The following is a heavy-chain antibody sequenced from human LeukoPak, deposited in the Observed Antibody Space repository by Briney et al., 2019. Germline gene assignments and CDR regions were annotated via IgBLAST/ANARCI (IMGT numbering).Heavy chain of an antibody. J-gene: IGHJ4*02. D-gene: IGHD5-18*01. CDR2: IYSGGTT. CDR3: ARVDTVMAYYFDL. CDR1: GFAVSTNC. Sequence: GGSLRLSCAASGFAVSTNCMTWVRQAPGKGLEWVSTIYSGGTTYYADSVMGRFTISRHNSRNTLYLQMNSLRAEDTAVYYCARVDTVMAYYFDLWGQGTLVTVSS. V-gene: IGHV3-53*04.